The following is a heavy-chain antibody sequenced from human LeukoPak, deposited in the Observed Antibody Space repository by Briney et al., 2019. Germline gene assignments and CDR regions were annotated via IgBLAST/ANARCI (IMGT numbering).Heavy chain of an antibody. CDR3: ARDGEGGYNWNYSPASFDY. J-gene: IGHJ4*02. CDR1: GITLSNYG. V-gene: IGHV3-21*01. Sequence: GGSLRLSCAVSGITLSNYGMSWVRQAPGKGLEWVAGISSSGGSTYYADSVKGRFTISRDNAKNSLYLQMNSLRAEDTAVYYCARDGEGGYNWNYSPASFDYWGQGTLVTVSS. D-gene: IGHD1-7*01. CDR2: ISSSGGST.